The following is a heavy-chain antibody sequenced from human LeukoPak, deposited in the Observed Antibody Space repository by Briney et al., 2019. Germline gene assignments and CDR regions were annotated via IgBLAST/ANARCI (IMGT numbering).Heavy chain of an antibody. CDR2: IWSDGSRK. CDR1: GFKFNGYG. D-gene: IGHD6-19*01. V-gene: IGHV3-33*01. J-gene: IGHJ4*02. Sequence: GGSLRLSCAASGFKFNGYGMRWVRQAPGKGLEWVAVIWSDGSRKYYADSVKGRFTISRDNSKNTLYLQMSGLSADDTAVYYCARALYSGAWYGHDYWGQGTLVTVSS. CDR3: ARALYSGAWYGHDY.